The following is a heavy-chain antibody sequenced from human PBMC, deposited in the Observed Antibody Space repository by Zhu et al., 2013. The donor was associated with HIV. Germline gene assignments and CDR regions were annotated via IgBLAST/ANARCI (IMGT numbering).Heavy chain of an antibody. D-gene: IGHD5-18*01. J-gene: IGHJ6*03. CDR1: GGSIRSTNY. V-gene: IGHV4-4*02. Sequence: QVQLQESGPGLVKPSGTLSLTCAVSGGSIRSTNYLNWVRQSPGKGLEWIGDTFHSGTTNYNPSLKSRVTISVDESKNHFSLRLSSVTAADTAVYYCAKSRLDRSMDTAFFYYYMDVWGNGTTVTVSS. CDR3: AKSRLDRSMDTAFFYYYMDV. CDR2: TFHSGTT.